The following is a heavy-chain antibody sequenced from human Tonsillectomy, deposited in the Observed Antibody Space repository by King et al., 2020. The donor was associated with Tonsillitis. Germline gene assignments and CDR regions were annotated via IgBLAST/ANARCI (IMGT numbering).Heavy chain of an antibody. CDR3: ARDPEGYCSGGSCYLDY. J-gene: IGHJ4*02. V-gene: IGHV3-21*01. D-gene: IGHD2-15*01. CDR1: GFTFSSYS. CDR2: ISSSSSYI. Sequence: VQLVESGGGLVKPGGSLRLSCAASGFTFSSYSMNWVRQAPGKGLEWVSSISSSSSYIYYADSVKGRFTISRDNAKNSLYLQMNSLRAEDTAVYYCARDPEGYCSGGSCYLDYWGQGTLVTVSS.